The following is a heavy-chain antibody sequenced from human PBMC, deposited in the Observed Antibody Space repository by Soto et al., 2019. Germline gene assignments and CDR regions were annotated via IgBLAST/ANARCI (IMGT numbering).Heavy chain of an antibody. Sequence: QVQLQESGPGLVKPSETLSLTCTVSGGSVSSGSYYWSWIRQPPGKGLEWIGHIYYSGSTNYNPYLKSRVTISVDTSKNQFSLKLSSVTAADTAVYYCARGIRRADAFDIWGQGTMVTVSS. V-gene: IGHV4-61*01. J-gene: IGHJ3*02. CDR1: GGSVSSGSYY. CDR3: ARGIRRADAFDI. D-gene: IGHD2-21*01. CDR2: IYYSGST.